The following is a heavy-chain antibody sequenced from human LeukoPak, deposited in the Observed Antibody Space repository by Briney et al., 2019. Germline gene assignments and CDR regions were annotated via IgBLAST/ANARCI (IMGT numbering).Heavy chain of an antibody. J-gene: IGHJ4*02. V-gene: IGHV1-46*01. CDR3: AAGQFDH. CDR2: INAKSGNT. Sequence: ASVKVSCKASGYTFTSYYMHWVRQAPGQGLEWMGWINAKSGNTFYAKKFRGRVTMTRDPSTSTAYMDLESLRSDDTAIYYCAAGQFDHWGQGTLVTVSS. CDR1: GYTFTSYY.